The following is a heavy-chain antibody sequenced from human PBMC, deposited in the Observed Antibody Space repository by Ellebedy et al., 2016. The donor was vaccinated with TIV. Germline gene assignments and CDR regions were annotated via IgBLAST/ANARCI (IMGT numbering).Heavy chain of an antibody. Sequence: MPSETLSLTCTVSGGSISSDFWGRFRQPPGEGLEWIGYMDYRGHMNHNPSLKSRVTISLDTSENQFALKLTSVTAADTAVYYCARLPHVSVFGYFDYWGQGTLVTVSS. CDR3: ARLPHVSVFGYFDY. CDR1: GGSISSDF. CDR2: MDYRGHM. D-gene: IGHD2-8*01. V-gene: IGHV4-59*01. J-gene: IGHJ4*02.